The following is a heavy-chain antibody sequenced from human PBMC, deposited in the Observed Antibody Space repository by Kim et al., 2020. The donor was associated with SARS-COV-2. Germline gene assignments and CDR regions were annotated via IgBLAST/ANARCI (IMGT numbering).Heavy chain of an antibody. Sequence: SETLSLTCNVSGGSITSYYWTWIRQPPGKGLEWIGYIYYFGSTNSNPSLKGRVTISLDTSKNQFSLNLTSVTAADTALDYCATASSGSYFDAMDVWGQGTTVTVSS. D-gene: IGHD1-26*01. CDR1: GGSITSYY. J-gene: IGHJ6*02. V-gene: IGHV4-59*01. CDR2: IYYFGST. CDR3: ATASSGSYFDAMDV.